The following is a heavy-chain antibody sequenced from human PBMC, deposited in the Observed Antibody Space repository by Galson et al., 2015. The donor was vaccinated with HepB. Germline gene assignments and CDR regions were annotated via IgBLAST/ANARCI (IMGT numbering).Heavy chain of an antibody. J-gene: IGHJ3*02. CDR1: GGSFSGYY. CDR2: INHSGST. V-gene: IGHV4-34*01. D-gene: IGHD6-13*01. CDR3: ASVKQLADAFDI. Sequence: SETLSLTCAVYGGSFSGYYWSWIRQPPGKGLEWIGEINHSGSTNYDPSLKSRVTISVDTSKNQFSLKLSSVTAADTAVYYCASVKQLADAFDIWGQGTMVTVSS.